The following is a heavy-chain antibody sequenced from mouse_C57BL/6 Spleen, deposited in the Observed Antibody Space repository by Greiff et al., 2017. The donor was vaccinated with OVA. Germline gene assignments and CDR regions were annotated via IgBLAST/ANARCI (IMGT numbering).Heavy chain of an antibody. CDR2: IDPANGNT. D-gene: IGHD1-1*01. V-gene: IGHV14-3*01. Sequence: VQLQQSVAELVRPGSSVKLSCTASGFNIKNTYMHWVKQRPEQGLEWIGRIDPANGNTKYAPKFQGKATITADTSSNTAYLQLSSLTSEDTAIYYCANYYYGGDYAMDYWGQGTSVTVSS. CDR3: ANYYYGGDYAMDY. CDR1: GFNIKNTY. J-gene: IGHJ4*01.